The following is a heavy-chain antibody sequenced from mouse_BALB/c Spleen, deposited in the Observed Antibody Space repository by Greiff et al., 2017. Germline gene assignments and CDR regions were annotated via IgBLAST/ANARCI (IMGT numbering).Heavy chain of an antibody. Sequence: EVKLQESGPSLVKPSQTLSLTCSVTGVSITSGYWNWIRKFPGNKLEYMGYISYSGSTYYNPSLKSRISITRDTSKNQYYLQLNSVTTEDTATYYCARNGNSGYAMDYWGQGTSVTVSS. CDR1: GVSITSGY. CDR2: ISYSGST. V-gene: IGHV3-8*02. CDR3: ARNGNSGYAMDY. D-gene: IGHD2-1*01. J-gene: IGHJ4*01.